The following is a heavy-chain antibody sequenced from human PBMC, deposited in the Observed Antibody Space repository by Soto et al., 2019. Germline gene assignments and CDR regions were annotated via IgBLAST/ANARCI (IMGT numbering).Heavy chain of an antibody. CDR2: IYYSGST. CDR3: AREGVDTADYGMDV. D-gene: IGHD5-18*01. CDR1: GGSVSSGSYY. Sequence: SETLSLTCTVSGGSVSSGSYYWSWIRQPPGKGLEWIGYIYYSGSTNYNPSLKSRVTISVDTSKNQFSLKLSSVTAADTAVYYCAREGVDTADYGMDVWGQGTTVTVSS. J-gene: IGHJ6*02. V-gene: IGHV4-61*01.